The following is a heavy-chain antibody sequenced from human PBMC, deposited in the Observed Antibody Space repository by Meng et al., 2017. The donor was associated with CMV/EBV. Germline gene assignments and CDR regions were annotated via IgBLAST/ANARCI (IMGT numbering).Heavy chain of an antibody. D-gene: IGHD3-3*01. CDR2: ISSSSSTI. CDR3: ARGDYDFWGGY. J-gene: IGHJ4*02. Sequence: GESLKISCAASGFTFSSYSMNWVRQAPGKGLEWVSYISSSSSTIYYADSVKGRFTISGDNAKNSLYLQMNSLRAEDTAVYYCARGDYDFWGGYWGQGTLVTVSS. V-gene: IGHV3-48*04. CDR1: GFTFSSYS.